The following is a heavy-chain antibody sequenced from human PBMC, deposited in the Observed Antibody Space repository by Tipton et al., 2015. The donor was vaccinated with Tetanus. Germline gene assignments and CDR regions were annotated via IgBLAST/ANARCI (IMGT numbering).Heavy chain of an antibody. V-gene: IGHV4-59*11. Sequence: TLSLTCTVSGGSIASQYWSWIRQPPGKGLEWIGYIYYTGSTNYNPSLKSGVTISLDTSKNQFSLKLTSVSAADTAVYYCARLTGHSMDVVDYYYFGMDVWGQGTKVTVSS. J-gene: IGHJ6*02. CDR3: ARLTGHSMDVVDYYYFGMDV. CDR1: GGSIASQY. CDR2: IYYTGST. D-gene: IGHD2-21*01.